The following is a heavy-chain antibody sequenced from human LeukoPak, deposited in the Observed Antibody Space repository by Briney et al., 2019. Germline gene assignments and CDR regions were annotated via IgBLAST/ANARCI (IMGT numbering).Heavy chain of an antibody. CDR1: GYTFTGYY. D-gene: IGHD5-12*01. CDR2: INPNSGGT. Sequence: ASVTVSCKASGYTFTGYYMHWVRQAPGQGLEWMGWINPNSGGTNYAQKFQGRVTMTRDTSISTAYMELSRLRSDDTAVYYCARDSEWLRSYYYYYYYMDVWGKGTTVTVSS. CDR3: ARDSEWLRSYYYYYYYMDV. V-gene: IGHV1-2*02. J-gene: IGHJ6*03.